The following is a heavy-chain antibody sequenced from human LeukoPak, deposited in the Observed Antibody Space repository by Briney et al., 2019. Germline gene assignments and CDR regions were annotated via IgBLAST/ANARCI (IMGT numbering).Heavy chain of an antibody. V-gene: IGHV3-21*01. J-gene: IGHJ4*02. CDR3: TRDPLRYLRVGHYDY. CDR1: GFTFSTSA. CDR2: IDYDSSHI. Sequence: GGSLRLSCAASGFTFSTSAMNWVRQVPGKGLEWVSSIDYDSSHIYYAASVRGRFTISRDNARDSVYLQMDSLRVEDTAVYYCTRDPLRYLRVGHYDYWGQRTLVAVSS. D-gene: IGHD3-9*01.